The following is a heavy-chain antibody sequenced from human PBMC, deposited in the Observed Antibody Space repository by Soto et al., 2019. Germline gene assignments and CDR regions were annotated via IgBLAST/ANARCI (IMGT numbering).Heavy chain of an antibody. J-gene: IGHJ6*03. CDR1: GGSISSSSYY. D-gene: IGHD5-12*01. V-gene: IGHV4-39*07. Sequence: SETLSLTCTVSGGSISSSSYYWGWIRQPPGKGLEWIGNIYYSGSTNYNPSLKSRVTISVDTSKNQFSLKLSSVTAADTAVYYCARYPAYNDSGYPDYYYYYYMDVWGKGTTVTVSS. CDR3: ARYPAYNDSGYPDYYYYYYMDV. CDR2: IYYSGST.